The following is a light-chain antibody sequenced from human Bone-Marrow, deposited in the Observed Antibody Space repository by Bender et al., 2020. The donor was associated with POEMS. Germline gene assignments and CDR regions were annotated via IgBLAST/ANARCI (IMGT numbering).Light chain of an antibody. J-gene: IGLJ3*02. CDR2: DVN. Sequence: QSALTQPPSASGSPGQSVTISCSGTSSDIGGSDYVSWYQQYLGKAPKLMIYDVNKRPSGVPDRFSGSKSGNTASLTVSGLQTEDEADYYCSSYAGSTNLAVFGGGTKLTVL. CDR1: SSDIGGSDY. V-gene: IGLV2-8*01. CDR3: SSYAGSTNLAV.